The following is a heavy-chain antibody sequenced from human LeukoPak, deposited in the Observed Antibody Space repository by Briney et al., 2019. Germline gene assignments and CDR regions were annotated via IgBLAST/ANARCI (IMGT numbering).Heavy chain of an antibody. CDR1: GYTFTGYY. V-gene: IGHV1-2*02. J-gene: IGHJ5*02. Sequence: ASVKVSCKASGYTFTGYYMHWVRQAPGQGLEWMGWINPNTGGTNYAENFQGRVTMTRDTSISTAYMELSRLRYDDTAVYYCARDVFAVYSTHHKFDPWGQGTLVTVSS. CDR2: INPNTGGT. CDR3: ARDVFAVYSTHHKFDP. D-gene: IGHD6-13*01.